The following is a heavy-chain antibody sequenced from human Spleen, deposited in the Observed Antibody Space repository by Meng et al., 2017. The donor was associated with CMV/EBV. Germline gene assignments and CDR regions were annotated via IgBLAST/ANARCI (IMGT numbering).Heavy chain of an antibody. CDR1: GFTFSSYA. J-gene: IGHJ4*02. D-gene: IGHD3-22*01. V-gene: IGHV3-30*18. Sequence: GGSLRLSCAASGFTFSSYAMSWVRQAPGKGLEWVAFISYDGCTRYYVDSVKGRFTISRDNSKNTLHLQMNSLRAEDTAVYYCAKDRRITMIVVVKPHYFDYWGQGTLVTVSS. CDR3: AKDRRITMIVVVKPHYFDY. CDR2: ISYDGCTR.